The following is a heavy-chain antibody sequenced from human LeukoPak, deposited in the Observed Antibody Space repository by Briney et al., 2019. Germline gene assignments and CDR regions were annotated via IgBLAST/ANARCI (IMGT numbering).Heavy chain of an antibody. D-gene: IGHD6-13*01. CDR2: IYHSGST. V-gene: IGHV4-38-2*01. Sequence: SETLSLTCAVSGYSLSSGYYWGWTRQPPGKGLEWIGSIYHSGSTYYSPSLESRVTISVDTSKNQFSRKLSSVTGADTAVYYCARQLAAAGTHDYWGQGTLVTVSS. CDR1: GYSLSSGYY. CDR3: ARQLAAAGTHDY. J-gene: IGHJ4*02.